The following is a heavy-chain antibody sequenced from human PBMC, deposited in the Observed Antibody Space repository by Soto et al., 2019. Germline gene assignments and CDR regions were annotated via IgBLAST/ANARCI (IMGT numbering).Heavy chain of an antibody. D-gene: IGHD3-10*01. Sequence: QVQLVQSGAEVKKPGSSVKVSCKASGGTFSSYPISWVRQAPGQGLEWMGRIIPILGIANYAQKFQGRVTITADKSTSTAYMELSSLRSEDTAVYYCAREVDYYGSGSYYNWGQGTLVTVSS. CDR3: AREVDYYGSGSYYN. CDR1: GGTFSSYP. V-gene: IGHV1-69*04. CDR2: IIPILGIA. J-gene: IGHJ4*02.